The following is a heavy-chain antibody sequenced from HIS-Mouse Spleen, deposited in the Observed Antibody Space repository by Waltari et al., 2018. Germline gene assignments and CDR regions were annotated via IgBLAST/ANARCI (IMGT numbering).Heavy chain of an antibody. V-gene: IGHV4-39*07. CDR1: GGSITSSSYY. CDR3: AREIPYSSSWYDWYFDL. D-gene: IGHD6-13*01. CDR2: IYYSGSN. J-gene: IGHJ2*01. Sequence: QLQLQESGPGLVKPSETLSLTCTVSGGSITSSSYYWGWIHQPPGKGLEWIGSIYYSGSNYYNPSLKSRVTISVDTSKNQLSLKLSSVTAADTAVYYCAREIPYSSSWYDWYFDLWGRGTLVTVSS.